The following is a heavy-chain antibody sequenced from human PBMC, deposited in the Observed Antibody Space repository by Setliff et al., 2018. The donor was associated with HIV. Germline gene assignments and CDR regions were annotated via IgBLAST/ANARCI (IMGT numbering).Heavy chain of an antibody. CDR1: GYSFTNYA. CDR2: INVGNDNT. Sequence: WASVKVSCKASGYSFTNYAMHWVRQAPGQRLEWMGWINVGNDNTKYSQTLQGRVTIARDTSASTAYMELSSLRSEDTAVYYCARGHSSSAYDAYDIWGQGTMVTV. D-gene: IGHD6-6*01. V-gene: IGHV1-3*01. J-gene: IGHJ3*02. CDR3: ARGHSSSAYDAYDI.